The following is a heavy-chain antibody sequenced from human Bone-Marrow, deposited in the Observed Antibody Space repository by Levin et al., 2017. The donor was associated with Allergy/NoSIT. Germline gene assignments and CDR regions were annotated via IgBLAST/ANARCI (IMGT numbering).Heavy chain of an antibody. J-gene: IGHJ3*02. CDR1: GFTFSSYW. Sequence: GGSLRLSCAGSGFTFSSYWMTWVRQAPGKGLEWVANIKKDGSEKNYVDSVKGRFTISRDNAKNSLYLQMNNLRAEDTAVYYCARHITASIWGQGTMVPVSS. CDR3: ARHITASI. D-gene: IGHD1-20*01. CDR2: IKKDGSEK. V-gene: IGHV3-7*01.